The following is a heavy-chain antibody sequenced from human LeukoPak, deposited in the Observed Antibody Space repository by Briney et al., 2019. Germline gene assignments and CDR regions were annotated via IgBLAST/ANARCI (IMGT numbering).Heavy chain of an antibody. CDR1: GGSFSGYY. D-gene: IGHD2-15*01. Sequence: MASETLSLTCAVYGGSFSGYYWSWIRQPPGKGLEWIGEINHSGSTNYNPSLKSRVTISVDTSKNQFSLKLSSVTAADTAVYYCASPRYCSGGSCYSRAFDYWGQGTLVTVSS. J-gene: IGHJ4*02. V-gene: IGHV4-34*01. CDR2: INHSGST. CDR3: ASPRYCSGGSCYSRAFDY.